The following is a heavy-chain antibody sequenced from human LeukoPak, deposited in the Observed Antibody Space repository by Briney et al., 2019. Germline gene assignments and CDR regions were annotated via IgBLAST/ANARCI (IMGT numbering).Heavy chain of an antibody. CDR3: ARAGGVTMIDY. Sequence: PGGSLRLSCAASGFTFSSYAMSWVRQAPGKGLEGVANINQDGSEKYYVDSLKGRFTISRDNAKNSVYLQMNSLRAEDTAVYYCARAGGVTMIDYWGQGTLVTVSS. D-gene: IGHD3-22*01. J-gene: IGHJ4*02. CDR2: INQDGSEK. CDR1: GFTFSSYA. V-gene: IGHV3-7*01.